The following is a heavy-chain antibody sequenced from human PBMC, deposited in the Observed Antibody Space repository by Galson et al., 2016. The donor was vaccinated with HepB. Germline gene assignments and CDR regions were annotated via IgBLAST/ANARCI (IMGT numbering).Heavy chain of an antibody. V-gene: IGHV3-48*02. CDR1: GFTFSAYA. CDR3: ARRYSSGWYVYFDY. CDR2: ISNSPKTQ. J-gene: IGHJ4*02. D-gene: IGHD6-19*01. Sequence: SLRLSCAASGFTFSAYAMHWVRQAPGKGLEWVSHISNSPKTQHYIDSVKGRFTISRDNAKNSLFLQMNSLRDDDTAVYYCARRYSSGWYVYFDYWGQGTLVTVSS.